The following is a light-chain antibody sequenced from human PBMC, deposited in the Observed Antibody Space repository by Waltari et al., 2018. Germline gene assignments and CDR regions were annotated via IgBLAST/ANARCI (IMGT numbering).Light chain of an antibody. CDR2: WSS. CDR1: QSILYSANNKNY. V-gene: IGKV4-1*01. CDR3: QQYYRNPYT. J-gene: IGKJ2*01. Sequence: DIVVTQSPDSLAVSLGEKATIPCKCSQSILYSANNKNYLAWFQKKPGQPPKLLIYWSSTRESGVPDRFSGSGSGTEFSLIISGLQAEDVAVYYCQQYYRNPYTFGQGTNLEI.